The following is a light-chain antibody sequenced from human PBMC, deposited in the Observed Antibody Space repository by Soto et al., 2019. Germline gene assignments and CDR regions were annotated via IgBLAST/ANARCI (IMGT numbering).Light chain of an antibody. V-gene: IGLV1-44*01. CDR2: TNN. CDR3: ASCDDSLNGVV. Sequence: QSVLTQPPSASGTPGQRVTIYCSGSRSNIGINTVNWYQHVPGTAPKLLIHTNNQRPSGVPDRVSGSKFGTSASLAISGLRSEDEADYYCASCDDSLNGVVFGGGTKLTVL. J-gene: IGLJ3*02. CDR1: RSNIGINT.